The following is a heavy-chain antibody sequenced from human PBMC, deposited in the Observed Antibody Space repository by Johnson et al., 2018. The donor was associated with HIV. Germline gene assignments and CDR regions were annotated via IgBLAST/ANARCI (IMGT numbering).Heavy chain of an antibody. CDR1: GFTVSSNY. V-gene: IGHV3-11*04. D-gene: IGHD6-6*01. Sequence: VQLVESGGGLVQPGGSLRLSCAASGFTVSSNYMRWIRQAPGKGLEWVAYISSSGSSISYADSVKGRFTISRDNSKNTVRLQMNSLKAEDTGLYYCARTIGDRPGGAFDVWGQGTMVTVSS. CDR3: ARTIGDRPGGAFDV. J-gene: IGHJ3*01. CDR2: ISSSGSSI.